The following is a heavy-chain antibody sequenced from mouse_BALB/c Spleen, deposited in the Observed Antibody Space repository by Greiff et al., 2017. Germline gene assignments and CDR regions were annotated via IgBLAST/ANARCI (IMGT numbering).Heavy chain of an antibody. CDR1: GFTFSSYT. CDR3: AREGHYYGSSYWYFDV. J-gene: IGHJ1*01. CDR2: ISNGGGST. Sequence: EVQRVESGGGLVQPGGSLKLSCAASGFTFSSYTMSWVRQTPEKRLEWVAYISNGGGSTYYPDTVKGRFTISRDNAKNTLYLQMSSLKSEDTAMYYCAREGHYYGSSYWYFDVWGAGTTVTVSS. D-gene: IGHD1-1*01. V-gene: IGHV5-12-2*01.